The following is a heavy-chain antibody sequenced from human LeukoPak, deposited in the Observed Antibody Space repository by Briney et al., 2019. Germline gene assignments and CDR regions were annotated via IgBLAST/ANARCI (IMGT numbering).Heavy chain of an antibody. CDR1: GFTFSSYG. CDR3: AKDRRSYYYMDV. V-gene: IGHV3-30*18. Sequence: QPGRSLRLSCAASGFTFSSYGMHWVRQAPGKGLEWVAVISYDGSNKYYADSVKGRFTISRDNSKNTLYLQMNSLRAEDTAVYYCAKDRRSYYYMDVWGKGTTVTVSS. J-gene: IGHJ6*03. CDR2: ISYDGSNK.